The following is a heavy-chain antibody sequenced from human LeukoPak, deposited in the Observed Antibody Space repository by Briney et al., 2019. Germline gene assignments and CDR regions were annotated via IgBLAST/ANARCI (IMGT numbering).Heavy chain of an antibody. D-gene: IGHD6-6*01. CDR2: ISAYNGNT. V-gene: IGHV1-18*01. CDR1: GYTFTSYG. CDR3: ARVPSRVAKNWFDP. J-gene: IGHJ5*02. Sequence: GASVKVSCKVSGYTFTSYGISWVRQAPGQGLEWMGWISAYNGNTNYAQKLQGRVTMTTDTSTSTAYMELRSLRSDDTAVYYCARVPSRVAKNWFDPWGQGTLVTVSS.